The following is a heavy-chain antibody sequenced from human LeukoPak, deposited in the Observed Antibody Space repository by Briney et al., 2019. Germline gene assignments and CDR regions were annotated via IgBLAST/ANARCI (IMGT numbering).Heavy chain of an antibody. CDR3: ANYYYDSSGYSYFDY. D-gene: IGHD3-22*01. J-gene: IGHJ4*02. CDR1: GYTFTGYY. Sequence: ASVKVPCKASGYTFTGYYMHWVRQAPGQGLEWMRWINPNSGGTNYAQKFQGRVTMTRDTSISTAYMELSRLRSDDTAVYYCANYYYDSSGYSYFDYWGQGTLVTVSS. V-gene: IGHV1-2*02. CDR2: INPNSGGT.